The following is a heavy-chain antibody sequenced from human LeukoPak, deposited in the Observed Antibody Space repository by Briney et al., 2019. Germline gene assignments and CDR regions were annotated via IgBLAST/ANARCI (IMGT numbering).Heavy chain of an antibody. J-gene: IGHJ4*02. Sequence: PSETLSLTCAVYGGSFSGYYWSWIRQPPGKGLESIGEINHSGSTNYNPSLNSRVTISVDTSKNQFSLKLSSVTAADTAVYYCARASTTVTSNRDFDYWGQGTLVTVSS. V-gene: IGHV4-34*01. CDR2: INHSGST. D-gene: IGHD4-17*01. CDR3: ARASTTVTSNRDFDY. CDR1: GGSFSGYY.